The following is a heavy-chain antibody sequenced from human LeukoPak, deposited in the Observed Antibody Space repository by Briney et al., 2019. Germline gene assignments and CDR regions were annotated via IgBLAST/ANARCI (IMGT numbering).Heavy chain of an antibody. V-gene: IGHV3-20*04. D-gene: IGHD4-23*01. CDR3: AKLPRSYAPANYFYYYLDV. CDR1: GFIFDDYG. J-gene: IGHJ6*03. CDR2: ITWNGGYT. Sequence: GGSLRLSCAASGFIFDDYGMTWVRQAPGKGLEWVSGITWNGGYTGYADSVKGRFTISRDNAKNSLYLQMNSLRAEDTAVYYCAKLPRSYAPANYFYYYLDVWGKGTTVTISS.